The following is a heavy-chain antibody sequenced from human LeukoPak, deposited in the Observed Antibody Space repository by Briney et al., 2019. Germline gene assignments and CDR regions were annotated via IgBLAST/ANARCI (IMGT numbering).Heavy chain of an antibody. D-gene: IGHD3-9*01. CDR2: ISNDGTST. CDR3: AKDSGYDILTGYDDAFDI. CDR1: GLTFSNYW. J-gene: IGHJ3*02. Sequence: YPGGSLRLSCAVSGLTFSNYWMHWVRQAPGKGLVWVSRISNDGTSTDYADSVKGRFTISRDNSKNTLYLQMNSLRAEDTAVYYCAKDSGYDILTGYDDAFDIWGQGTMVTVSS. V-gene: IGHV3-74*01.